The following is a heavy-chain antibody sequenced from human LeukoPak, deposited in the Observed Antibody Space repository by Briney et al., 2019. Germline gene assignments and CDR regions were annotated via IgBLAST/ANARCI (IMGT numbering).Heavy chain of an antibody. CDR1: GGSISSSSYY. Sequence: SETLSLTCSVSGGSISSSSYYWGWIRQTPGKGLEWIGSIYYGGSTYHNPSLKSRVTMSVDTSKNQFSLKLSSVTAADTAVYYCARAAGGVKHAFDIWGQGTMVTVSS. D-gene: IGHD3-16*01. CDR2: IYYGGST. CDR3: ARAAGGVKHAFDI. J-gene: IGHJ3*02. V-gene: IGHV4-39*07.